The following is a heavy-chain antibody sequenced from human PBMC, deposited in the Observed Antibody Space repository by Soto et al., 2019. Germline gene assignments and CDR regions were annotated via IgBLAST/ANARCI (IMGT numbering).Heavy chain of an antibody. V-gene: IGHV4-30-4*01. CDR3: ARAIVVTIGGMDV. J-gene: IGHJ6*02. CDR1: GGSISSADYY. Sequence: SETLSLTCTVSGGSISSADYYWSWVRHPPGKGLEWIGYIYYSGSTFFNPSLKSRVTISKDTSRNQFSLRLNSVTAADTAVYYCARAIVVTIGGMDVWGQGTTVTVSS. D-gene: IGHD5-12*01. CDR2: IYYSGST.